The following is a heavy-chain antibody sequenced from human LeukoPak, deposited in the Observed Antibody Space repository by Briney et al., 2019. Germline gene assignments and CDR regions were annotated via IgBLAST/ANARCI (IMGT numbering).Heavy chain of an antibody. CDR3: ARTRAEVGATNNYYYYYMDV. Sequence: GASVKVSCKASGYTFTSYGISWVRQAPGQGLEWMGWISAYNGNTNYAQKLQGRVTMTTDTSTSTAYMELRSLRSDDTAVYYCARTRAEVGATNNYYYYYMDVWGKGTTVTISS. CDR1: GYTFTSYG. D-gene: IGHD1-26*01. J-gene: IGHJ6*03. CDR2: ISAYNGNT. V-gene: IGHV1-18*01.